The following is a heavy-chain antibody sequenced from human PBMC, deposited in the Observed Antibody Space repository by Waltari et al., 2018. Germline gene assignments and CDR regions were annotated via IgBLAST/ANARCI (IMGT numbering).Heavy chain of an antibody. D-gene: IGHD2-21*01. V-gene: IGHV3-21*04. CDR2: ISSSSSYI. Sequence: EVQLVESGGGLVKPGGSLRLSCAASGCAFASYSMNWLRQAPGKGLEWVASISSSSSYIYYADSVKGRFTIARDNAKNSLYLQMNSLRAEDMALYYCARGDFQPHYFDYWGQGTLVTVSS. CDR3: ARGDFQPHYFDY. J-gene: IGHJ4*02. CDR1: GCAFASYS.